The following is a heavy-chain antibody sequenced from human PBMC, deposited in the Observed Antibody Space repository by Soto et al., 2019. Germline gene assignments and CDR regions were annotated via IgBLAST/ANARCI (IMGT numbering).Heavy chain of an antibody. V-gene: IGHV4-39*01. CDR3: ARQFNILTGYYESFYYYYGMDV. Sequence: PSETLSLTCTVSGGSISSNNYYWGWIRQPPGKGLEWIGSIYYSGSTNYNPSLKSRVTISVDTSKNQFSLKLSSVTAADTVVYYCARQFNILTGYYESFYYYYGMDVWGQGTTVTVS. CDR2: IYYSGST. J-gene: IGHJ6*02. CDR1: GGSISSNNYY. D-gene: IGHD3-9*01.